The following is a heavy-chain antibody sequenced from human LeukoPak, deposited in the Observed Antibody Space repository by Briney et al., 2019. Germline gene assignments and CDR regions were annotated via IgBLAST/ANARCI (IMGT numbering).Heavy chain of an antibody. V-gene: IGHV3-7*05. CDR3: ARDLSYSGAWSYFDY. CDR2: INEYGSET. CDR1: GFTFTGFW. J-gene: IGHJ4*02. Sequence: GGSLRLSCAASGFTFTGFWMSWVRQAPGKGLEWVAMINEYGSETYYVDSVKGRSTISRDNAKNSLYLQMNSLRVEDTAVYYCARDLSYSGAWSYFDYWGQGTLVTVSS. D-gene: IGHD6-19*01.